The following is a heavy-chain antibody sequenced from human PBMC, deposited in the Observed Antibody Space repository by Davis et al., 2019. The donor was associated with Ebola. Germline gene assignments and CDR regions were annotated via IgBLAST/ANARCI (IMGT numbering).Heavy chain of an antibody. D-gene: IGHD5-12*01. CDR2: VHYSGST. J-gene: IGHJ4*02. V-gene: IGHV4-59*01. CDR1: GGSISGYY. Sequence: MPSETLSLTCTVSGGSISGYYWSWIRQSPGKGMEWIGYVHYSGSTNYNPSLMRRVTILVDTSKNQFSLKLTSVTAADTAVYYCARVLGGYESIDYWGQGTLVTVSS. CDR3: ARVLGGYESIDY.